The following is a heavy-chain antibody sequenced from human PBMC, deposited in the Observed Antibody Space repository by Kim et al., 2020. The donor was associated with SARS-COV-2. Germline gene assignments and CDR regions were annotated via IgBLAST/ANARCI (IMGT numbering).Heavy chain of an antibody. V-gene: IGHV3-23*01. J-gene: IGHJ5*02. CDR3: AKDQVIRGEQWLDP. Sequence: GGSLRLSCTASGFAFSSYTMTWVRQAPGKGLEWVSSIYGTSGGTSTYYADSVKGRFTISRDNSKNTLYLQMNSLRADDTAVYYCAKDQVIRGEQWLDPWGQGTLVTVSS. D-gene: IGHD3-10*01. CDR1: GFAFSSYT. CDR2: IYGTSGGTST.